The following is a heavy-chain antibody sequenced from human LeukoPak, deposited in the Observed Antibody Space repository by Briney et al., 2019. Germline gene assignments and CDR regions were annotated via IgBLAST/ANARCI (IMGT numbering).Heavy chain of an antibody. Sequence: GGFLRLSCATSGFTFSNAWMNWVRQAPGKGLEWVGRIRSNSDGGTIDYAAPVKGRFTLSRDDSKTTLYLQMNSLQTEDTAVYYCATDFYDSTWGQGTLVTVSS. CDR2: IRSNSDGGTI. D-gene: IGHD3-22*01. V-gene: IGHV3-15*07. CDR3: ATDFYDST. J-gene: IGHJ5*02. CDR1: GFTFSNAW.